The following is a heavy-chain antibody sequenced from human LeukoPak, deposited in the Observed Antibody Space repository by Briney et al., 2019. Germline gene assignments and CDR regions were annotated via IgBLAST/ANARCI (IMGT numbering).Heavy chain of an antibody. CDR1: GYTFTGYY. CDR2: ISAYNGNT. V-gene: IGHV1-18*04. Sequence: ASVKVSCKASGYTFTGYYMHWVRQAPGQGLEWMGWISAYNGNTNYAQKLQGRVTMTTDTSTSSAYMELRSLRSDDTAVYYCARTDALVLLWFGELSHWGQGTLVTVSS. CDR3: ARTDALVLLWFGELSH. D-gene: IGHD3-10*01. J-gene: IGHJ4*02.